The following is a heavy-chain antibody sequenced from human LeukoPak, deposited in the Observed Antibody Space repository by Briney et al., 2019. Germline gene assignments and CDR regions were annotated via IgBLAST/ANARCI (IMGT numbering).Heavy chain of an antibody. CDR2: INHSGST. V-gene: IGHV4-34*01. CDR1: GGSFSGYY. CDR3: ARDIWHSSGYYYRGHYYGMDV. Sequence: SETLSLTCAVYGGSFSGYYGSWIRQAPGKGLEWIGEINHSGSTNYNPSLKSRVTISVDTSKNQFSLKLSSVTAADTAVYYCARDIWHSSGYYYRGHYYGMDVWGQGTTVTVSS. J-gene: IGHJ6*02. D-gene: IGHD3-22*01.